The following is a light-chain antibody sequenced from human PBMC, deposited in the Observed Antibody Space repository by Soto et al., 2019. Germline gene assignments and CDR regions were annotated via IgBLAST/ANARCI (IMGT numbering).Light chain of an antibody. CDR1: QSVSSSY. Sequence: EIVLTQSPGTLSLSPGERATLSCRASQSVSSSYLAWYQHKPGQPPRLLIYGASSRATGIPYRFSASGSGTDFTLTISRLEPEDFAVYYCQPCGSSPHTFGQGTKLEIK. V-gene: IGKV3-20*01. J-gene: IGKJ2*01. CDR3: QPCGSSPHT. CDR2: GAS.